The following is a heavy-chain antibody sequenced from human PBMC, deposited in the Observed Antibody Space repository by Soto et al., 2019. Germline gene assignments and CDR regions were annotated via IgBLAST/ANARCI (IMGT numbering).Heavy chain of an antibody. Sequence: LSLTCTVSGGSISSYYWSWIRQPPGKGLEWIGYIYYSGSTISNPSLRSRLSMSVDTSKNQLSLELSSVTAADTAVYYCARLLGSGNYLGIFDAFDIWGQGTVVTVSS. CDR3: ARLLGSGNYLGIFDAFDI. D-gene: IGHD1-26*01. CDR2: IYYSGST. CDR1: GGSISSYY. V-gene: IGHV4-59*12. J-gene: IGHJ3*02.